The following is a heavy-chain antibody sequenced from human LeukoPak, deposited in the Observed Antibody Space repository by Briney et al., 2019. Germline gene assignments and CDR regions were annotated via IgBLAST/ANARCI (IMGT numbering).Heavy chain of an antibody. J-gene: IGHJ4*02. V-gene: IGHV4-4*09. Sequence: PSETLSLTCTVTVSGDSVSSKSWSWIRQPPGKGLEWIGYIYTSGRTSYKPSLRSRVTISVDTSKNQFFLTLSSVTAADTAVYYCSVAGSWGQGTLVTVSS. CDR1: GDSVSSKS. CDR3: SVAGS. D-gene: IGHD2-15*01. CDR2: IYTSGRT.